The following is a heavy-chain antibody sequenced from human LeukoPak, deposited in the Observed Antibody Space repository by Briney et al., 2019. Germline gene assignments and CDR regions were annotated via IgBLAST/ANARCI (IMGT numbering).Heavy chain of an antibody. CDR3: ASVVVVRGVSWFDP. V-gene: IGHV1-69*01. Sequence: SVKVSCKASGGTFSSYAISWVRQAPGQGLEWMGGIIPIFGTANYAQKFQGRVTITADESTSTAYMELSSLRSEDTAVYYCASVVVVRGVSWFDPWGQGTLVTVSS. J-gene: IGHJ5*02. CDR1: GGTFSSYA. D-gene: IGHD3-10*01. CDR2: IIPIFGTA.